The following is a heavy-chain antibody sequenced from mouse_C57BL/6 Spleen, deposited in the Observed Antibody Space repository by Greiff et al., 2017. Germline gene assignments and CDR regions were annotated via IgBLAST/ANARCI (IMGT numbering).Heavy chain of an antibody. CDR3: ARLTTEDYFDY. V-gene: IGHV5-9*01. J-gene: IGHJ2*01. D-gene: IGHD1-1*01. CDR2: ISGGGGNP. CDR1: GFTFSSYT. Sequence: EVQRVESGGGLVKPGGSLKLSCAASGFTFSSYTMSWVRQTPEKRLEWVATISGGGGNPYYPDSVKGRFTISRDNAKNTLYLQMSRLRSEDTALYYCARLTTEDYFDYWGQGTTLTVSS.